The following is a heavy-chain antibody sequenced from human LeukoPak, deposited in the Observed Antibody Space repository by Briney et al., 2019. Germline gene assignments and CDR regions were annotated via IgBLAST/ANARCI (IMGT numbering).Heavy chain of an antibody. CDR2: ISNSGTT. CDR1: GGSISSYY. J-gene: IGHJ6*04. Sequence: SETLSLTCTVSGGSISSYYWSWIRQRPGQGLVWIGYISNSGTTNYNHTLKSRVTISADTSKNQFSLKLSSVTAADTAVYYCARVRREDLRIMECFSIWGKGTTVTVSS. CDR3: ARVRREDLRIMECFSI. D-gene: IGHD3-16*01. V-gene: IGHV4-59*01.